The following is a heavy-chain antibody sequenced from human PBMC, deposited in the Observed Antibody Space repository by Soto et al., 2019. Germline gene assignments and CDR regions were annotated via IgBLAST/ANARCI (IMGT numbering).Heavy chain of an antibody. Sequence: GGSLRLSCAASGFTFSSYGMHWVRQAPGKGLEWVAVISYDGSNKYYADSVKGRFTISRDNSKNTLYLQMNSLRAEDTAVYYCAKQWLVLPWYYYYYGMDVWGQGTTVTVSS. CDR1: GFTFSSYG. CDR2: ISYDGSNK. D-gene: IGHD6-19*01. CDR3: AKQWLVLPWYYYYYGMDV. J-gene: IGHJ6*02. V-gene: IGHV3-30*18.